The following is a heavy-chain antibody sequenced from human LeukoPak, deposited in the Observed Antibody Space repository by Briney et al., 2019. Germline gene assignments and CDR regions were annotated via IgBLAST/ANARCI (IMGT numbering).Heavy chain of an antibody. D-gene: IGHD1/OR15-1a*01. Sequence: GGSLRLSCVGSGFTFRDYAMHWVRQAPDRGLEWVASIWYDGSNKYYADSVTGRFTISRDNSKNTVYLQMNSQRVEDTAIYYCARAVGTMGGRPDYWGQGTQVTVSS. CDR3: ARAVGTMGGRPDY. CDR1: GFTFRDYA. V-gene: IGHV3-33*01. J-gene: IGHJ4*01. CDR2: IWYDGSNK.